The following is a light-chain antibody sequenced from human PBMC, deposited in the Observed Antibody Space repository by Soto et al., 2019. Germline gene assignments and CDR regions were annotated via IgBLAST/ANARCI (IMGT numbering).Light chain of an antibody. Sequence: EIVLTQSPGTLSLSPGERAILSCRASQSVSSDSLAWYRQKPGQAPRLLVYDASSRATGIPDRFSGSGSGTAFTLTISSLEPEDFAVYYCQQYGSAPRTFGQGTKVEIK. V-gene: IGKV3-20*01. CDR1: QSVSSDS. CDR2: DAS. CDR3: QQYGSAPRT. J-gene: IGKJ1*01.